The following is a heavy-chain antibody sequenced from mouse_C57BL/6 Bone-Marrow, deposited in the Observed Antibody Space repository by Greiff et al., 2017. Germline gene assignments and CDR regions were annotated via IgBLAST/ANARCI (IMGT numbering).Heavy chain of an antibody. V-gene: IGHV1-26*01. D-gene: IGHD1-1*01. CDR3: ARSQVLLRWEYY. CDR2: INPNNGGT. Sequence: EVKLQQSGPELVKPGASVKISCKASGYTFTDYYMNWVKQSHGKSLEWIGDINPNNGGTSYNQKFKGKATLTVDKSSSTAYMELRSLTSEDSAVYYYARSQVLLRWEYYWGQGTTLTVSS. J-gene: IGHJ2*01. CDR1: GYTFTDYY.